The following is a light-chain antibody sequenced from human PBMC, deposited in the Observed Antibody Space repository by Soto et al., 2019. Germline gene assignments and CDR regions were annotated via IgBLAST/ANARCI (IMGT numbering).Light chain of an antibody. CDR2: GAS. J-gene: IGKJ4*01. CDR1: QSVSSTF. V-gene: IGKV3-20*01. Sequence: EIVLTQSPGTLSLSPGERATLTCRASQSVSSTFLAWYQQKPGQAPRLLIYGASTRTTGIPDRFSGGGSGSDFTLTISRLEPEDFAVDYCQQYGSSPLTFGGGTKVEIK. CDR3: QQYGSSPLT.